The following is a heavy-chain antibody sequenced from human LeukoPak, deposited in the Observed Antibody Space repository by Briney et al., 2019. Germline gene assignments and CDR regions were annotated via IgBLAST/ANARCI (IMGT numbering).Heavy chain of an antibody. CDR3: ARDSPYLYCSSTSCFIDY. Sequence: GGSLRLSCAASGFTFGSYGMHWVRQAPGKGLEWVAVIWYDGSNKYYADSVKGRFTISRDNSKNTLYLQMNSLRAEDTAVYYCARDSPYLYCSSTSCFIDYWGQGTLVTVSS. J-gene: IGHJ4*02. CDR1: GFTFGSYG. V-gene: IGHV3-33*01. CDR2: IWYDGSNK. D-gene: IGHD2-2*01.